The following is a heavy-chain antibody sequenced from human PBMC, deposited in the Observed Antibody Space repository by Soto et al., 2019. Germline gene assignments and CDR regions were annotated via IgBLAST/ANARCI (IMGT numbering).Heavy chain of an antibody. CDR3: VRYAGVQVWYLDN. CDR2: ISYDGSKE. J-gene: IGHJ4*02. V-gene: IGHV3-30*04. Sequence: QVQLVESGGGVVQPGRSLTLSCADSGFTFSSYALHWVRQAPGKGLEGVAVISYDGSKEYYADSVKGRFTISRDNSMNTLHRQMNGLRPEDTAVYFCVRYAGVQVWYLDNWGQGQLVTVSS. CDR1: GFTFSSYA.